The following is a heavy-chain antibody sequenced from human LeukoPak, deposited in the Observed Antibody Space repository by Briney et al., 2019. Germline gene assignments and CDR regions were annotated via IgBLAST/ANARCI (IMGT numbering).Heavy chain of an antibody. CDR1: GFTFSNYG. J-gene: IGHJ4*02. Sequence: GGSLRLSCAASGFTFSNYGMHWVRQAPGKGLEWVSAISASGGSTYYADSVKGRFTISRDKSKNTLYLQMTSLRAEDTAVYYCAKEGSSGWYSFFDYWGPGTLATVSS. D-gene: IGHD6-19*01. CDR3: AKEGSSGWYSFFDY. V-gene: IGHV3-23*01. CDR2: ISASGGST.